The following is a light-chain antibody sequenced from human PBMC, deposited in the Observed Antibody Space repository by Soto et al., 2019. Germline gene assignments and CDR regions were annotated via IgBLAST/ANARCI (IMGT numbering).Light chain of an antibody. CDR2: GAS. Sequence: EIVLTQSPGTLSLSPGERATLSCGASQSFTSNYLAWYQQKPGQAPRLLIYGASTRATGIPDRFSGSGSGTDFTVTISRLEPEDFAVYYRHPYGSSPRTFGQGTKVDIK. CDR1: QSFTSNY. V-gene: IGKV3-20*01. J-gene: IGKJ1*01. CDR3: HPYGSSPRT.